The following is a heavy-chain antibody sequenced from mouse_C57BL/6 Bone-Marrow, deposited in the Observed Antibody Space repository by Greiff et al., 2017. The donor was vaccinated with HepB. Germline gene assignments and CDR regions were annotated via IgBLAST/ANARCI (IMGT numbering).Heavy chain of an antibody. Sequence: EVKLVESGGGLVKPGGSLKLSCAASGFTFSSYAMSWVRQTPEKRLEWVATISDGGSYTYYPDNVKGRFTISRDNAKNNLYLQMSHLKSEDTAMYYCAREPAYDYDGYWGQGTTLTVSS. D-gene: IGHD2-4*01. CDR2: ISDGGSYT. V-gene: IGHV5-4*01. J-gene: IGHJ2*01. CDR3: AREPAYDYDGY. CDR1: GFTFSSYA.